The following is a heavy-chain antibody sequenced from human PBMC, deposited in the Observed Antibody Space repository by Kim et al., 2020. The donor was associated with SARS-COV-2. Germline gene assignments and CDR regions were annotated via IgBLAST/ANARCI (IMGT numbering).Heavy chain of an antibody. Sequence: SVKVSCKASGGTFSSYAISWVRQAPGQGLEWMGGIIPIFGTANYAQKFQGRVTITADESTSTAYMELSSLRSEDTAVYYCASEPYYDSSGYYFDAFDIWGQGTMVTVSS. CDR2: IIPIFGTA. D-gene: IGHD3-22*01. CDR3: ASEPYYDSSGYYFDAFDI. CDR1: GGTFSSYA. J-gene: IGHJ3*02. V-gene: IGHV1-69*13.